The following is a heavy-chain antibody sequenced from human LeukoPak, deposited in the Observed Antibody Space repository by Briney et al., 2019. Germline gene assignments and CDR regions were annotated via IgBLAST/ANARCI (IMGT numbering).Heavy chain of an antibody. CDR3: ARGPGWNYFDY. J-gene: IGHJ4*02. D-gene: IGHD6-19*01. CDR2: FYSGGST. CDR1: GFTVSSKY. Sequence: AGGSLRLSCAAFGFTVSSKYMSWVRQAPGKGLEWVSVFYSGGSTYYADSVKGRFTISRDNSKNTLYFQMNSLRAEDTAVYYCARGPGWNYFDYWGQGSLVTASS. V-gene: IGHV3-66*01.